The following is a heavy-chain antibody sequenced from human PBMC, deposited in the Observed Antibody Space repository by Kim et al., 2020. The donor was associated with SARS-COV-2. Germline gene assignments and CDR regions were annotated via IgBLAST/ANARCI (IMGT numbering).Heavy chain of an antibody. Sequence: GGSLRLSCAASGFTFSDYYMSWIRQAPGKGLEWVSYISSSGSTIYYADSVKGRFTISRDNAKNSLYLQMNSLRAEDTAVYYCARAHSPPHYGDPFDYWGQGTLVTVSS. CDR3: ARAHSPPHYGDPFDY. J-gene: IGHJ4*02. V-gene: IGHV3-11*01. CDR2: ISSSGSTI. D-gene: IGHD4-17*01. CDR1: GFTFSDYY.